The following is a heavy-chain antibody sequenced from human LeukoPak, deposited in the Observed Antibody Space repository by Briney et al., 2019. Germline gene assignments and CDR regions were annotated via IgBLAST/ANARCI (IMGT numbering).Heavy chain of an antibody. V-gene: IGHV3-7*01. J-gene: IGHJ4*02. CDR1: GFTFSAYW. D-gene: IGHD3-10*01. Sequence: PGGSLRLSCAASGFTFSAYWMSWVRQAPGKGLEWVANLKQDGSEKYYVDSVKGRFTISRDNAKNSLYLQMISLRGEDTAVYYCARDDGFYSASGIYQNYFDHWGQGILVTVSP. CDR3: ARDDGFYSASGIYQNYFDH. CDR2: LKQDGSEK.